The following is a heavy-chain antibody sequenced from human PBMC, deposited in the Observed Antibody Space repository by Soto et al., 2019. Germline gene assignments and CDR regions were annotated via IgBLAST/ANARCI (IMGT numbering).Heavy chain of an antibody. Sequence: QVQLVQSGAEVKKPGASVKVSCKASGYIFSSYYLHWVRQAPGQGLEWMGMINPSGGSTSIAQKFQGRVTMTRDTSTSTVYMELSSLRSEDTAVYYCARDWGGQALPFDYWGQGTLVTVSS. J-gene: IGHJ4*02. D-gene: IGHD3-10*01. CDR1: GYIFSSYY. CDR2: INPSGGST. CDR3: ARDWGGQALPFDY. V-gene: IGHV1-46*01.